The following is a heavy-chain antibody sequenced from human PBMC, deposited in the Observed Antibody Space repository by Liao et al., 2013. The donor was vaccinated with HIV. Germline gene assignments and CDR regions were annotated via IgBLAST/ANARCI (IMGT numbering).Heavy chain of an antibody. CDR1: GGSIDIYY. Sequence: QVQLQESGPGLVKPSQTLSLTCTISGGSIDIYYWTWIRQPPGKGLEWIANIHYSGNTKSNPSLESRVTVSLDPSKHQFSLRLSSVTAADTAMYFCARGDVATRFDHWGQGSLVTVSS. J-gene: IGHJ4*02. V-gene: IGHV4-59*01. CDR3: ARGDVATRFDH. CDR2: IHYSGNT. D-gene: IGHD5-12*01.